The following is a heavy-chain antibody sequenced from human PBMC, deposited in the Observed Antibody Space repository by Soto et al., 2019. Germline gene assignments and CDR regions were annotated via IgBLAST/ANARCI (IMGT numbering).Heavy chain of an antibody. J-gene: IGHJ6*03. D-gene: IGHD2-2*01. CDR2: INPSGGST. CDR1: GYTFTSYY. CDR3: ARGTRSVVPAAIGNYYYYYMDV. Sequence: GASVKVSCKASGYTFTSYYMHWVRQAPGQGLEWMGIINPSGGSTSYAQKFQGRVTMTRDTSTSTVYMELSSLRSEDTAVYYCARGTRSVVPAAIGNYYYYYMDVWGKGTTVTVSS. V-gene: IGHV1-46*03.